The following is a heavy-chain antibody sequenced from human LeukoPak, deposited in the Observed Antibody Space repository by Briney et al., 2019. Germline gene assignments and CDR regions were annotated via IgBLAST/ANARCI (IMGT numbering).Heavy chain of an antibody. Sequence: PSETLSLTCTVPGGSISSHYWSWIRQPPGKGLEWIGYIYYSGSTNYNPSLKSRVTISVDTSKNQFSLKLSSVTAADTAVYYCARESGGAWYYFDYWGQGTLVTVSS. D-gene: IGHD3-16*01. V-gene: IGHV4-59*11. CDR2: IYYSGST. CDR1: GGSISSHY. CDR3: ARESGGAWYYFDY. J-gene: IGHJ4*02.